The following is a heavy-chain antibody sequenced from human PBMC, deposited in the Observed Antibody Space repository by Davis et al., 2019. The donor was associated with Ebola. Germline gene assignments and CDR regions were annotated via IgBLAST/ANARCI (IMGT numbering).Heavy chain of an antibody. CDR1: GFTFSDYY. Sequence: GESLKISCAASGFTFSDYYMSWIRQAPGRGLEWVSFISGSSGINYYADSVKGRFTISRDNAKNSLFLQMNSLRGEDTAVYYCARDGLWSAIQNYWGQGTLVTVSS. D-gene: IGHD3-3*01. J-gene: IGHJ4*02. CDR3: ARDGLWSAIQNY. V-gene: IGHV3-11*04. CDR2: ISGSSGIN.